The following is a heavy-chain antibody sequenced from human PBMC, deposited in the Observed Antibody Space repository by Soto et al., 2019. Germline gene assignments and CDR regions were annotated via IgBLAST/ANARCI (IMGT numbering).Heavy chain of an antibody. CDR2: IYSAGNT. J-gene: IGHJ6*02. D-gene: IGHD1-26*01. CDR3: ARDFVVGGPTINYFYGMDV. V-gene: IGHV3-66*01. CDR1: GFTVSSNY. Sequence: GGSLRLSCAASGFTVSSNYMSWVRQAPGKGLEWISIIYSAGNTYYADSVKGRFTISRDNSKNTLYLQMNSLGAEDTAVYYCARDFVVGGPTINYFYGMDVWGQGTTVTVSS.